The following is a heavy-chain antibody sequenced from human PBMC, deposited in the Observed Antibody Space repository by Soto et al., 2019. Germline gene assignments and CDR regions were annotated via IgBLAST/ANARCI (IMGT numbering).Heavy chain of an antibody. CDR3: ATLRGSGWTTDAFDI. J-gene: IGHJ3*02. V-gene: IGHV3-33*08. CDR2: IRGNGGNK. D-gene: IGHD6-19*01. Sequence: PGGSLRLSCAASGFTFSSYAMHWVRQAPGKGLEWVSAIRGNGGNKYYADSVKGRFTISRDNSKNTLYLQMNSLRAEDTAVYYCATLRGSGWTTDAFDIWGQGTMVTVSS. CDR1: GFTFSSYA.